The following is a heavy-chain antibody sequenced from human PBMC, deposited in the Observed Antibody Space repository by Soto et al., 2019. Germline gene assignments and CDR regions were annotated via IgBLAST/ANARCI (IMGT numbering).Heavy chain of an antibody. CDR1: GFTFSSYW. D-gene: IGHD6-13*01. CDR2: IKQDGSEK. V-gene: IGHV3-7*01. CDR3: ARGASSSWYYFDY. J-gene: IGHJ4*02. Sequence: GGSLRLSCAASGFTFSSYWMSWVRQAPGKGLEWVANIKQDGSEKYYVDSVKGRFTISRDNAKNSLYLQMNSLRAEDTAVYYCARGASSSWYYFDYWGQGTLVTVSS.